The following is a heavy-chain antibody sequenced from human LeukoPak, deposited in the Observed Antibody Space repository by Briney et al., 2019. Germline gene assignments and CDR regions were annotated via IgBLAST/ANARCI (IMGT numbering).Heavy chain of an antibody. Sequence: GASVKVSCKASGYTFTDYYMHWVRQVPGQGLEWVGWFNPTGGGSHLAQKFQGRVALPMDASINTAYLDVIRLRSDDTAFYYCAKVAFDSSGYQYYSDSWGQGSLVTVSS. CDR2: FNPTGGGS. CDR1: GYTFTDYY. D-gene: IGHD3-22*01. V-gene: IGHV1-2*02. CDR3: AKVAFDSSGYQYYSDS. J-gene: IGHJ4*02.